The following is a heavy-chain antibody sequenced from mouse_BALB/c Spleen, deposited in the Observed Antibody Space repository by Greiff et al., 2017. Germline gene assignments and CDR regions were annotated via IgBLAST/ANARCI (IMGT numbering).Heavy chain of an antibody. J-gene: IGHJ2*01. V-gene: IGHV1-7*01. CDR3: ARGLHFDY. CDR1: GYTFTSYW. Sequence: VQLQQSGAELAKPGASVKMSCKASGYTFTSYWMHWVKQRPGQGLEWIGYINPSTGYTEYNQKFKDKATLTADKSSSTAYMQLSSLTSEDSAVYYCARGLHFDYWGQGTTLSVSS. CDR2: INPSTGYT.